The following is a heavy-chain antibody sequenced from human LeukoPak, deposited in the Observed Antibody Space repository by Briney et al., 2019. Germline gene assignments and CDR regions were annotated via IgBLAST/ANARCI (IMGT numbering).Heavy chain of an antibody. V-gene: IGHV3-30*18. Sequence: GGSLRLSCAASGFTFSSYGMHWVRQAPGKGLEWVAVISYDGSNKYCADSVKGRFTISRDNSKNTLYLQMNSLRAEDTAVYYCAKDVRYLGFGELIYFDYWGQGTLVTVSS. CDR2: ISYDGSNK. J-gene: IGHJ4*02. CDR3: AKDVRYLGFGELIYFDY. CDR1: GFTFSSYG. D-gene: IGHD3-10*01.